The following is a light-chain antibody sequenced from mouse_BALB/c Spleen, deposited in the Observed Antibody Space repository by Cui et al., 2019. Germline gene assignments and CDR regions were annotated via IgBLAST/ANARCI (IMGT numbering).Light chain of an antibody. V-gene: IGKV6-23*01. CDR1: QDVGTT. CDR3: QQYNNYPPSLT. J-gene: IGKJ5*01. Sequence: DIVMTQSHKFMSTSVGDRVSITCKASQDVGTTVAWYQQKPGQSPKLLINWASTRHTGVPDRFTGSGSGTDFTLTISNVQSEDLADYFCQQYNNYPPSLTFGAGTKLELK. CDR2: WAS.